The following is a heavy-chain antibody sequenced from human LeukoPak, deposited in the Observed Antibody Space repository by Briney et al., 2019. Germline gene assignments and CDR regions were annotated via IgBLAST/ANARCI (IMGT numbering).Heavy chain of an antibody. D-gene: IGHD6-6*01. CDR2: ISWNSANS. V-gene: IGHV3-9*01. CDR1: GFNFDDYA. Sequence: GGSLRLYCAAYGFNFDDYAMHRDRQPPGNDLKWVSGISWNSANSSYADSGKGRFTISRDNAKNSLYLQMNSLRDEDSAFYYCATVAGSSLSRNYFDPWGQGTLVIVSS. CDR3: ATVAGSSLSRNYFDP. J-gene: IGHJ5*02.